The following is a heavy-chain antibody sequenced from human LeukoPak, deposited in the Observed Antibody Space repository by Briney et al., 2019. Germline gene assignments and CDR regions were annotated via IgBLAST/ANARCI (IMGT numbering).Heavy chain of an antibody. J-gene: IGHJ6*03. CDR3: TTSSNRVYYYYYYMDV. D-gene: IGHD1-14*01. Sequence: SGGSLRLSCAASGFTFSNAWMRWVRQARGRGLGWVGRIKSKTDGGTTDYAAAVKGRFTISRDDSKNTLYLQMNSLKTEDTAVYYCTTSSNRVYYYYYYMDVWGKGTTVTISS. CDR2: IKSKTDGGTT. V-gene: IGHV3-15*01. CDR1: GFTFSNAW.